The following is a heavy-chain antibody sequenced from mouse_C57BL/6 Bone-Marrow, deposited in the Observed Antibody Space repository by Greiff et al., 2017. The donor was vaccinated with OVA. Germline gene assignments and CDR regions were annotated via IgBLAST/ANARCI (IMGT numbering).Heavy chain of an antibody. V-gene: IGHV3-6*01. J-gene: IGHJ1*03. CDR3: ARSVYWYFDV. Sequence: EVKLMESGPGLVKPSQSLSLTCSVTGYSITSGYYWNWIRQFPGNKLEWMGYISYDGSNNYNPSLKNRISITRDTSKNQFFLKLNSVTTEDTATYYCARSVYWYFDVWGTGTTVTVSS. CDR2: ISYDGSN. CDR1: GYSITSGYY.